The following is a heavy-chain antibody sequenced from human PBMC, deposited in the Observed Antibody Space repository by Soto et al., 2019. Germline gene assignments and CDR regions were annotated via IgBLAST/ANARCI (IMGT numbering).Heavy chain of an antibody. CDR3: ARPAAEESEFFDY. J-gene: IGHJ4*02. D-gene: IGHD6-25*01. CDR1: GGIFSKFG. Sequence: QVQLVQSGAEVKKPGSSVKVSCKASGGIFSKFGFSWVRQAPGQGLEWMGGIIPMFGTAHYAQKFQGRVTIIADESTTTVYMELSSLRSEDTAVYYCARPAAEESEFFDYWGQGTLVTVSS. CDR2: IIPMFGTA. V-gene: IGHV1-69*01.